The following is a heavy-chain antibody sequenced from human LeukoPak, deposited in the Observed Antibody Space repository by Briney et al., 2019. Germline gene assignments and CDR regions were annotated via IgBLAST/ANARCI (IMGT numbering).Heavy chain of an antibody. Sequence: GESLKISCKGSGFSFISYWIAWVRQMPGKGLEWMGIIYPGDSDTRYSPSFQGQVTISADKSITTAYLQWSRLKASDTAMYYCARIGYSYSAKFDYWGQGTLVTVSS. CDR2: IYPGDSDT. CDR3: ARIGYSYSAKFDY. D-gene: IGHD5-18*01. J-gene: IGHJ4*02. CDR1: GFSFISYW. V-gene: IGHV5-51*01.